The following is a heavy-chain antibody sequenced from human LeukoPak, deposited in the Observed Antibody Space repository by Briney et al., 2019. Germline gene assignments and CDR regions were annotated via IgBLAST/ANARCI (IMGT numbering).Heavy chain of an antibody. D-gene: IGHD6-13*01. CDR2: ISSSSSTI. CDR1: GFTFSSYS. J-gene: IGHJ4*02. V-gene: IGHV3-48*04. Sequence: GGSLRLSCAASGFTFSSYSMNWVRQAPGKGLEWVSYISSSSSTIYYADSVKGRFTISRDNAKNSLYLQMNSLRAEDTAVYYCARDNAAAAGTDYFDYWGQGTLVTVSS. CDR3: ARDNAAAAGTDYFDY.